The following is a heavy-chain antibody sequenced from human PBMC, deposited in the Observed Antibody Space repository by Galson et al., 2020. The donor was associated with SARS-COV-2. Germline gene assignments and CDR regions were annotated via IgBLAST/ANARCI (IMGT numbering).Heavy chain of an antibody. CDR2: FDPEDGET. CDR3: ATAPATVTTNWFDP. D-gene: IGHD4-17*01. V-gene: IGHV1-24*01. J-gene: IGHJ5*02. CDR1: GYTLTELS. Sequence: GESLKISCKVSGYTLTELSMHWVRQAPGKGLEWMGGFDPEDGETIYAQKFQGRVTMTEDTSTDTAYMELSSLRSEDTAVYYCATAPATVTTNWFDPWGQGTLVTVSS.